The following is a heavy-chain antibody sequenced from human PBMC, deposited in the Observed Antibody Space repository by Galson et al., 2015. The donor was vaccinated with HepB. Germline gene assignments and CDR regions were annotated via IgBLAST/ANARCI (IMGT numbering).Heavy chain of an antibody. J-gene: IGHJ6*02. CDR3: VRDDGCSGGSCSSLLHYYGMDV. CDR2: LSRSGGST. CDR1: RFTFSTYA. V-gene: IGHV3-23*01. Sequence: SLRLSCAASRFTFSTYAMSWVRQAPGEGLEWVSALSRSGGSTYYADSVKGRFTISRDNSNSTLYLQMDSLRVEDTAVYYCVRDDGCSGGSCSSLLHYYGMDVWGLGTSVTVSS. D-gene: IGHD2-15*01.